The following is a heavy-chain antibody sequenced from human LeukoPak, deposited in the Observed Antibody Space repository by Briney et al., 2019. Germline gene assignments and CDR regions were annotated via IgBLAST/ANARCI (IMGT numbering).Heavy chain of an antibody. V-gene: IGHV4-31*03. D-gene: IGHD6-19*01. Sequence: PSETLSLTCXVSGDSISSGXXXXXWIRXXPGXGXEXXXYXXHXXSTXXXPSLKSXLXXXXXTSKNQFSLKLNSVTAADTAVYYCARTVARTWVDYWGQGTLVTVSS. J-gene: IGHJ4*02. CDR3: ARTVARTWVDY. CDR2: XXHXXST. CDR1: GDSISSGXXX.